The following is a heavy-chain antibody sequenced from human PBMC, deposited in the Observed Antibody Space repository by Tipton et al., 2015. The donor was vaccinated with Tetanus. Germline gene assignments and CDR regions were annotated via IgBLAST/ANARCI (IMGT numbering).Heavy chain of an antibody. D-gene: IGHD3-16*01. J-gene: IGHJ3*01. CDR2: INPSGGYT. Sequence: QVQLVQSGAEVRKPGTTVRVSCTVSGFYLSNYGVSWVRQAPGQGLEWMGMINPSGGYTRSAEAFQGRVKMTRDTSTTTVYMEVSSLRPGDTAVYYCARERGNGGNAFDLWGQGTMVAVSS. V-gene: IGHV1-46*01. CDR1: GFYLSNYG. CDR3: ARERGNGGNAFDL.